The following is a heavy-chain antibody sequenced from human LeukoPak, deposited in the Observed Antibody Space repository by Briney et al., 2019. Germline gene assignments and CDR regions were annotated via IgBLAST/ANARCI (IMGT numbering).Heavy chain of an antibody. V-gene: IGHV1-8*01. D-gene: IGHD3-22*01. CDR2: MNPNSGNT. CDR1: GYTFTSYD. CDR3: AKTKYYYDSSGYYYDY. Sequence: GASVKVSCKASGYTFTSYDINWVRQATGQGLEWMGWMNPNSGNTGYAQKFQGRVTMTRNTSISTAYMELSSLRSEDTAVYYCAKTKYYYDSSGYYYDYWGQGTLVTVSS. J-gene: IGHJ4*02.